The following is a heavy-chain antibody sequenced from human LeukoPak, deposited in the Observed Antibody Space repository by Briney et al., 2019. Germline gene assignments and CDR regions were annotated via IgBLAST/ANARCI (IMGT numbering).Heavy chain of an antibody. CDR1: GFTLRSYT. V-gene: IGHV3-21*01. CDR2: IGISSNKI. D-gene: IGHD2-2*01. CDR3: ATARYQSNY. J-gene: IGHJ4*02. Sequence: KPGGSLRLSCAASGFTLRSYTMNWVRQAPGKGLEWVSSIGISSNKIYYADSVKGRFIISRDNAKNSLYLQMNSLRAEDTAVYYCATARYQSNYWGQGTLVTVSS.